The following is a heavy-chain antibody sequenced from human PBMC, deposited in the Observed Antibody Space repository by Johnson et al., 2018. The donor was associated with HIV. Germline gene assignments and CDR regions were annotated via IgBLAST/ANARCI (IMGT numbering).Heavy chain of an antibody. CDR1: GFTFDDYG. CDR3: ARGLGDSRVVDAYDI. J-gene: IGHJ3*02. Sequence: VQLVESGGGVVRPGGSLRLSCAASGFTFDDYGMSWVRQGPGKGLEWVSGINWNGGSTGYADSVKGRFTFSRDNSKNTLYLQMNSLRVEDTAVYYCARGLGDSRVVDAYDIWGQGTMVTVSS. CDR2: INWNGGST. D-gene: IGHD4-17*01. V-gene: IGHV3-20*04.